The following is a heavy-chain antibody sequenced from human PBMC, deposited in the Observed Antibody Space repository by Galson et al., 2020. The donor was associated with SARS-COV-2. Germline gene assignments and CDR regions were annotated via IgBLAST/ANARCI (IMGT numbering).Heavy chain of an antibody. CDR2: ISYDGSNK. Sequence: GGSLRLSCAASGFTFSSYAMHWVRQAPGKGLEWVAVISYDGSNKYYADSVKGRFTISRDNSKNTLYLQMNSLRAEDTAVYYCARDRGSWYNDYWGQGTLVTVSS. J-gene: IGHJ4*02. CDR1: GFTFSSYA. CDR3: ARDRGSWYNDY. D-gene: IGHD6-13*01. V-gene: IGHV3-30-3*01.